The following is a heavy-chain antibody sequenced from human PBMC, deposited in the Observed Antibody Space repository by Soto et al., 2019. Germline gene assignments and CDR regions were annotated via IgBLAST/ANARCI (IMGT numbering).Heavy chain of an antibody. V-gene: IGHV1-18*01. CDR3: ARGASCSSTSCYDNFHYGLAV. J-gene: IGHJ6*02. CDR1: GYTFTNYG. Sequence: ASVKASCKASGYTFTNYGITWVRQAPGQGLEWMGWITASNGNANYAREIQGRLTLTRDTSTNTASMELRSLRSDDTAVYYCARGASCSSTSCYDNFHYGLAVWGQGTTVTVSS. D-gene: IGHD2-2*01. CDR2: ITASNGNA.